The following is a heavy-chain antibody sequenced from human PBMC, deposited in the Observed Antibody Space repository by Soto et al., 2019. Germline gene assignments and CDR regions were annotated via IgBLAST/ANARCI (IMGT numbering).Heavy chain of an antibody. Sequence: QVQLVQSGTEVKKPGASVKVSCKASGYTFTSYGIHWVRQAPGQRPEWMGWINAANGDTKYSPKFQGRVTITRDTSASTAYMELSSLRSEDTAVYYCVRRHVSATGLDWFDPWGQGTLVTVSS. CDR1: GYTFTSYG. D-gene: IGHD6-13*01. V-gene: IGHV1-3*01. J-gene: IGHJ5*02. CDR3: VRRHVSATGLDWFDP. CDR2: INAANGDT.